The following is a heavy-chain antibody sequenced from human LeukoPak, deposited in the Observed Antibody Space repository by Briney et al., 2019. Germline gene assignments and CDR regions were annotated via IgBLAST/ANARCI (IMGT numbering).Heavy chain of an antibody. D-gene: IGHD6-25*01. Sequence: GGSLRLSCAASGFTFSSYAMSWVRRAPGKGLEWVSAISGSGGSTYYADSVKGRFTISRDNSKNTLYLQMNSLRTEDTAVYYCAKRLGRRVNFDYWGQGTLVTVSS. CDR2: ISGSGGST. CDR3: AKRLGRRVNFDY. CDR1: GFTFSSYA. J-gene: IGHJ4*02. V-gene: IGHV3-23*01.